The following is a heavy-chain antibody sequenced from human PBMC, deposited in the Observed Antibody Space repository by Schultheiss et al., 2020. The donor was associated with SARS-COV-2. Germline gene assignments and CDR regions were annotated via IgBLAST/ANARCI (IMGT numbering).Heavy chain of an antibody. D-gene: IGHD4-17*01. Sequence: GGSLRLSCAASGFSFRAYGMHWVRRAPGMGLEWVAGISFDGNNKDYVASVKGRFAISRDNSKNTVYLQMNSLRAEDTAVFYCAKDSRKTVTTHWGQGTLVTVSS. V-gene: IGHV3-33*03. J-gene: IGHJ4*02. CDR2: ISFDGNNK. CDR1: GFSFRAYG. CDR3: AKDSRKTVTTH.